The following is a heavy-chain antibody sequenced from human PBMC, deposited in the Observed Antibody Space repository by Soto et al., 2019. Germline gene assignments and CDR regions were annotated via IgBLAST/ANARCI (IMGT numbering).Heavy chain of an antibody. CDR2: IIPIFGTA. Sequence: SVKVSCKASGGTFSSYAISWVRQAPGQGLEWMGGIIPIFGTANYAQKFQGRVTITADESTSTAYMELSSLRSEDTAVYYCATGGRPKTYYYYGMDVWGQGTTVTVS. CDR1: GGTFSSYA. J-gene: IGHJ6*02. D-gene: IGHD6-6*01. CDR3: ATGGRPKTYYYYGMDV. V-gene: IGHV1-69*13.